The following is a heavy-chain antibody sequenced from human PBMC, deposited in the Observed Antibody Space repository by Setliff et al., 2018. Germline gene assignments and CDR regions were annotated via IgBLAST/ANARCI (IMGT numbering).Heavy chain of an antibody. Sequence: GESLKLSCQGSGYNFNTAWIGWVRQKPGKGLEWMGVIYPDDSDSRYSPSFEGHVTLSVDKSIGTASLQWASLKISDSAIYYCARRDFGSDYPLRIWGQGTLVTVSS. CDR3: ARRDFGSDYPLRI. CDR1: GYNFNTAW. J-gene: IGHJ4*02. V-gene: IGHV5-51*01. D-gene: IGHD4-17*01. CDR2: IYPDDSDS.